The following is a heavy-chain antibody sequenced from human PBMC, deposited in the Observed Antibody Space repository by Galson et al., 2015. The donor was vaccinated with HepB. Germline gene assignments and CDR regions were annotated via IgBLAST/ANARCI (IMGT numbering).Heavy chain of an antibody. CDR3: ARGGAYYDILTGYYTDY. CDR1: GFTFSGSW. V-gene: IGHV3-7*04. J-gene: IGHJ4*02. D-gene: IGHD3-9*01. CDR2: IEEDGGDK. Sequence: SLRLSCAASGFTFSGSWMNWVRQAPGKGLEWVANIEEDGGDKYYVDSVKGRFTISRDNAKNSLYLQMNSLRAEDTAVYYCARGGAYYDILTGYYTDYWGQGTLVTVSS.